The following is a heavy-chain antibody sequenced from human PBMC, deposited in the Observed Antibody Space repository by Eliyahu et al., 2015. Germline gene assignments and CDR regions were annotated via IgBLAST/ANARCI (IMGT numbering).Heavy chain of an antibody. V-gene: IGHV3-74*01. CDR2: IDSGGSST. CDR3: ARANSGPDY. J-gene: IGHJ4*02. CDR1: GFTXSNXW. Sequence: EVQLVESGGGLVQPGGSLXLSXSXXGFTXSNXWXYWVRQVPGRGLLWVSLIDSGGSSTYYADSVKGRFTVSRDNAKNTLYLQMNSLRAEDTAVYYCARANSGPDYWGQGTLVTVSS. D-gene: IGHD2-15*01.